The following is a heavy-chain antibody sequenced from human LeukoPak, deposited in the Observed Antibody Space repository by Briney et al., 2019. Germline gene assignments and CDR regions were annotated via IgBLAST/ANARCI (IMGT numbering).Heavy chain of an antibody. D-gene: IGHD2-15*01. CDR2: IYPGDSDT. V-gene: IGHV5-51*01. Sequence: GESLKISCKGSGYSFTSYWIGWVRQMPGKGLEWMGIIYPGDSDTRYSPSFQGQVTISADKSISTAYLQWSSLKASDTAMNYCARRYCSGGSCYSGFDYWGQGTLVTVSS. CDR1: GYSFTSYW. J-gene: IGHJ4*02. CDR3: ARRYCSGGSCYSGFDY.